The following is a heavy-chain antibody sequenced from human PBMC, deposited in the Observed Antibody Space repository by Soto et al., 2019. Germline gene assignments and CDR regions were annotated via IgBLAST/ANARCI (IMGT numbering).Heavy chain of an antibody. J-gene: IGHJ6*02. CDR3: ARIRGYWYGLDV. CDR1: GFPLSTYG. Sequence: LRLSCAASGFPLSTYGMTWVRQAPGKGLEWVSAITGTGGNTYYVDSVKGRFTSSRDNSKNMLYLQVNSLRVEDTAVYYCARIRGYWYGLDVWGQGTTVTVSS. CDR2: ITGTGGNT. V-gene: IGHV3-23*01.